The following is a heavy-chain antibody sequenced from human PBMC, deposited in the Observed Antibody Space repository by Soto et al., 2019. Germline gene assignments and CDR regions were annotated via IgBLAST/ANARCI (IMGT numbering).Heavy chain of an antibody. CDR3: ASYDEKYYWGCYRTVGAFDI. V-gene: IGHV1-18*01. CDR1: GYTFTSYG. J-gene: IGHJ3*02. D-gene: IGHD3-16*02. CDR2: ISAYNGNT. Sequence: ASVKVSCKASGYTFTSYGISWVRQAPGQGLEWMGWISAYNGNTNYAQKLQGRVTMTTDTSTSTAYMELRSLRSDDTAVYYCASYDEKYYWGCYRTVGAFDIWGQGTMVTVSS.